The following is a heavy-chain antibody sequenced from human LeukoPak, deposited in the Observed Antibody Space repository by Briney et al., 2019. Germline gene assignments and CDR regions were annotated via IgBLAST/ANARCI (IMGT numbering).Heavy chain of an antibody. V-gene: IGHV3-23*01. CDR2: ISGSGGST. Sequence: GGSLRLSCAASGLTFSSYAMSWVRQAPGKGLEWVSAISGSGGSTYYADSVKGRFTISRDNSKNTLYLQMNSLRAEDTAVYYCAKAPSGYDSFYYYMDVWGKGTTVTVSS. CDR1: GLTFSSYA. J-gene: IGHJ6*03. CDR3: AKAPSGYDSFYYYMDV. D-gene: IGHD5-12*01.